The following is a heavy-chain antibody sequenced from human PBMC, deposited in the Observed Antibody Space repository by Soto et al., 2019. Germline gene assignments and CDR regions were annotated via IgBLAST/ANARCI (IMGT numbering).Heavy chain of an antibody. Sequence: LSLTCTVSGGSISSYYWSWIRQPPGKGLEWIGYIYYSGSTNYNPSLKSRVTISVDTSKNQFSLKLSSVTTADTAVYYCAREGGLYESSVRASCIDVWDQGTS. CDR3: AREGGLYESSVRASCIDV. CDR1: GGSISSYY. V-gene: IGHV4-59*12. J-gene: IGHJ6*02. CDR2: IYYSGST. D-gene: IGHD3-22*01.